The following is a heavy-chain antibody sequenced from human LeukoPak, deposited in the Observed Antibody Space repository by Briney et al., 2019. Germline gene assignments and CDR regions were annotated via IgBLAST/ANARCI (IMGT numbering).Heavy chain of an antibody. D-gene: IGHD6-13*01. V-gene: IGHV5-51*01. J-gene: IGHJ4*02. CDR3: ARQGAHSSSWYND. CDR1: GYSFANYW. Sequence: ESLKISCKGYGYSFANYWIAWVRQMPGKGLECMGIIYPDDSDVRYGPSYQGQVTISGDKSISTVYLQWSSLKASDTAMYYCARQGAHSSSWYNDWGQGTLVTVSS. CDR2: IYPDDSDV.